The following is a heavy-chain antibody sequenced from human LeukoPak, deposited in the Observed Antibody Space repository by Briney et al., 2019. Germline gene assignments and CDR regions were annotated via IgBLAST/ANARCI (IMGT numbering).Heavy chain of an antibody. D-gene: IGHD3-22*01. CDR1: GFTFSSYG. CDR3: AKDPGNYYDSSGYYYFDY. J-gene: IGHJ4*02. Sequence: GGSLRLSCAASGFTFSSYGMHWVRQAPGKGLECVAFIRYDGSNKYYADSVKGRFTISRDNSKNTLYLQMNSLRAEDTAVYYCAKDPGNYYDSSGYYYFDYWGQGTLVTVSS. CDR2: IRYDGSNK. V-gene: IGHV3-30*02.